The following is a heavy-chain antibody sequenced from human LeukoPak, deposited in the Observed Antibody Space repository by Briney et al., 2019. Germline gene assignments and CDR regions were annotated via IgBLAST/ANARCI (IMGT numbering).Heavy chain of an antibody. D-gene: IGHD1-26*01. V-gene: IGHV3-23*01. CDR3: AKASWVSSSDAVL. CDR1: GFIFSNYA. J-gene: IGHJ4*02. CDR2: LRGDGET. Sequence: PGRSLRLSCAASGFIFSNYAMGWVRQGPARGLGWVSGLRGDGETFYADPVKGRFTLSRDDSRNTVSLQLNNLRVGDTAVFYLAKASWVSSSDAVLWGQGTLVTVSS.